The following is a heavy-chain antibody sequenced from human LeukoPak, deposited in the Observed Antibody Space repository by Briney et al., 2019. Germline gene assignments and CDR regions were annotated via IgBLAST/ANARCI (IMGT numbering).Heavy chain of an antibody. Sequence: GGSLRLSCAASGFTFDDYGMHWVRQAPGKGLEWVPRISWNSGSIGYADSVKGRFTISRDNAKNSLYLQMNSLRPEDTALYYCAKDRVQVGYYYGMDAWGQGTTVTVSS. CDR3: AKDRVQVGYYYGMDA. CDR1: GFTFDDYG. CDR2: ISWNSGSI. J-gene: IGHJ6*02. D-gene: IGHD2-2*01. V-gene: IGHV3-9*01.